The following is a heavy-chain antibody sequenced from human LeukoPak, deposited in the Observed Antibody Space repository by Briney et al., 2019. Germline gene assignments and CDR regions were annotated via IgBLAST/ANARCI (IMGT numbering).Heavy chain of an antibody. J-gene: IGHJ6*02. CDR3: ARALYSGYDNLYYYGMDV. D-gene: IGHD5-12*01. CDR2: IIPIFGTA. CDR1: GGTFSSYA. V-gene: IGHV1-69*13. Sequence: SVTVSCKASGGTFSSYAISWVRQAPGQGLEWMGGIIPIFGTANYAQKFQGRVTITADESTSTAYMELSSLRSEDTAVYYCARALYSGYDNLYYYGMDVWGQGTTVTVSS.